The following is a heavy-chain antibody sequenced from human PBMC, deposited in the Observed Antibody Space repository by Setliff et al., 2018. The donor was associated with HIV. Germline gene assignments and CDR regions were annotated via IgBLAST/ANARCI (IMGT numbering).Heavy chain of an antibody. CDR2: INEDGNKK. D-gene: IGHD2-8*01. Sequence: SSETLSLTCAVYGESFSGHYWNWFRQAPGKGLEWVATINEDGNKKYHGASVWGRLTISRDNAKRSLYLQMNSLRAEDTAVYYCARGLERTNALFGIISIWFDTWGQGTLVTVSS. CDR1: GESFSGHY. V-gene: IGHV3-7*01. J-gene: IGHJ5*02. CDR3: ARGLERTNALFGIISIWFDT.